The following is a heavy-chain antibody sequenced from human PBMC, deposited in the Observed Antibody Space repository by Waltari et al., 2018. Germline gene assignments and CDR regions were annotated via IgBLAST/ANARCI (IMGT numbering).Heavy chain of an antibody. Sequence: EVQLLESGGGLVQPGGSLRLSCAASGFTFSSYAMNWVRQAPGKGLEWVSAIVGSGGSTFYADSVPCRFTISRDNSKNTLYLQMNSLRVEDTDVYYCAKGRGSGWYVVDYWGQGTLVTVSS. D-gene: IGHD6-19*01. CDR2: IVGSGGST. J-gene: IGHJ4*02. V-gene: IGHV3-23*01. CDR3: AKGRGSGWYVVDY. CDR1: GFTFSSYA.